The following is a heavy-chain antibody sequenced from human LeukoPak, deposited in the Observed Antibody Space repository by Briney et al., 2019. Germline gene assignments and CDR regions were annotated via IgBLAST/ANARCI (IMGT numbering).Heavy chain of an antibody. CDR2: IWYDGSNK. CDR3: ARVAAAAQQNWCFDL. D-gene: IGHD6-13*01. V-gene: IGHV3-33*01. Sequence: GGSLRLSCAASGFTFSSYGMHWVRQAPGKGLEWVAVIWYDGSNKYYADSVKGRFTISRDNSKNTVYLQMNSLRAEDTALYYCARVAAAAQQNWCFDLWGRGTLVTVSS. J-gene: IGHJ2*01. CDR1: GFTFSSYG.